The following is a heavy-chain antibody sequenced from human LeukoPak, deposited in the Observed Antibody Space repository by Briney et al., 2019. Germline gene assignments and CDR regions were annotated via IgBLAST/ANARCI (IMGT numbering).Heavy chain of an antibody. CDR2: IYTSGST. V-gene: IGHV4-39*07. Sequence: SETLSLTCTVSGGSISSSSYYWGWIRQPPGKGLEWIGRIYTSGSTNYNPSLKSRVTMSVDTSKNQFSLKLSSVTAADTAVYYCARGLFFLHSIAAAGGRYYGMDVWGQGTTVTVSS. D-gene: IGHD6-13*01. CDR3: ARGLFFLHSIAAAGGRYYGMDV. CDR1: GGSISSSSYY. J-gene: IGHJ6*02.